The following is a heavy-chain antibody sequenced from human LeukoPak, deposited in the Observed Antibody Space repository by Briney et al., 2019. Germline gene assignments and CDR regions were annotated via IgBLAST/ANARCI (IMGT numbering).Heavy chain of an antibody. CDR2: IETGGAST. J-gene: IGHJ4*02. V-gene: IGHV3-23*05. CDR3: AKGSILATIRLLDY. CDR1: GFTFSSYG. Sequence: GGTLRLSCAASGFTFSSYGMSWVRQAPGKGLEWVSAIETGGASTYYADSVKGRFSISRDNSKNTLYLQMNSLRAEDTAVYYCAKGSILATIRLLDYWGQGTLVTVSS. D-gene: IGHD5-12*01.